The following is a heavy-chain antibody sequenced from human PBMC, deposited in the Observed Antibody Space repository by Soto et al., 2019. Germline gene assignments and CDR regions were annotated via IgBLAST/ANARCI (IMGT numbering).Heavy chain of an antibody. CDR3: ARGSILYSSSSPLVY. Sequence: SETLSLTCAVYGGSFSGYYWSWIRQPPGKGLEWIGEINHSGSTNYNPSLKSRVTISVDTSKNQFSLKLSSVTAADTAVYYCARGSILYSSSSPLVYWGQGTLVTVSS. D-gene: IGHD6-6*01. V-gene: IGHV4-34*01. CDR2: INHSGST. J-gene: IGHJ4*02. CDR1: GGSFSGYY.